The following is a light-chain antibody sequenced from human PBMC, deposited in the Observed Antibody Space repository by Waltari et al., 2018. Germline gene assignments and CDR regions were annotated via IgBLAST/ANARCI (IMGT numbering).Light chain of an antibody. CDR3: SSSSTFAALVV. V-gene: IGLV2-14*03. J-gene: IGLJ2*01. CDR2: AVS. CDR1: SSDIGTSNY. Sequence: QTALTHPASVSGSPGQSITISSTGASSDIGTSNYVSWYQQHPGKAPKLTIYAVSNRPSAVSDRFSGSKSANSASLTISGLRAEDEAYYYCSSSSTFAALVVFGGGTKLTVL.